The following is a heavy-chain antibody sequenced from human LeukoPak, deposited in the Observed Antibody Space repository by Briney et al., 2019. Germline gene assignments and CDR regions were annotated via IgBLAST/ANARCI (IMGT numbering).Heavy chain of an antibody. CDR3: ARFIAAANDAFDI. D-gene: IGHD6-13*01. J-gene: IGHJ3*02. Sequence: GGSLRLSCAASGFTFSSYSMNWVRQAPGKGLEWVSSISSSSSYIYYADSVKGRFTISRDNAKNSLYLQMNSLRAEDTAVYYWARFIAAANDAFDIWGQGTMVTVSS. CDR1: GFTFSSYS. V-gene: IGHV3-21*01. CDR2: ISSSSSYI.